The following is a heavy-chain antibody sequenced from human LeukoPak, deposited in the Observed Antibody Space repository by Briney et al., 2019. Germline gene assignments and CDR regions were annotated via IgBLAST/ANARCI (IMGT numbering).Heavy chain of an antibody. Sequence: GGSLRLSCAASGFTVSSNDMSWVRQAPGKGLECISVINSGGSTDYADSVKGRLTISRDNSKNTLYLQMNSLRAEDTAVYYCARGKKITGTTGGLDYWGQGTLVTVSS. CDR1: GFTVSSND. V-gene: IGHV3-53*01. J-gene: IGHJ4*02. CDR2: INSGGST. CDR3: ARGKKITGTTGGLDY. D-gene: IGHD1-20*01.